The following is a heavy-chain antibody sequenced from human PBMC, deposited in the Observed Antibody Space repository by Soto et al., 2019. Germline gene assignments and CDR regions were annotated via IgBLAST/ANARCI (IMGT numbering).Heavy chain of an antibody. D-gene: IGHD6-13*01. CDR1: GGTFSSYA. Sequence: SVKVYCKASGGTFSSYAISWVRQAPGQGLEWMGGIIPIFGTANYAQKFQGRVTITADESTSTAYMELSSLRSEDTAVYYCARARTAGDTYYYYYGMDVWGQGTTVTVSS. V-gene: IGHV1-69*13. CDR2: IIPIFGTA. J-gene: IGHJ6*02. CDR3: ARARTAGDTYYYYYGMDV.